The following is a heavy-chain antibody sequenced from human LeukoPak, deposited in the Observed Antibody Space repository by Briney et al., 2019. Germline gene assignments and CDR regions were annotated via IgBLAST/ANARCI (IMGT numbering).Heavy chain of an antibody. J-gene: IGHJ6*02. CDR3: ARGKYPYSLDV. D-gene: IGHD2-2*02. Sequence: PGGSLRLSCAASGFTFSTYSMNWVRQAPGKGLEWVANINQGGNEKHYVDSVKGRFTISRDNAKNALYLQMNGLRAEDTALYYCARGKYPYSLDVWGQGTTVTVSS. V-gene: IGHV3-7*03. CDR1: GFTFSTYS. CDR2: INQGGNEK.